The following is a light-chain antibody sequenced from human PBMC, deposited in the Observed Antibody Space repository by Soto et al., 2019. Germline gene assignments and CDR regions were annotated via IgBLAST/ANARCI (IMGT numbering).Light chain of an antibody. Sequence: QSVLTQPPSVSAAPGQKVTISCSGSSSNIGNNYVSWYQQLPETAPKLLIYDNDKRPSGIPDRFSGSRSGTSATLDITGLQTGDEADYHCGTWDTSLSAVVFGGGTKVTVL. CDR1: SSNIGNNY. CDR2: DND. J-gene: IGLJ2*01. V-gene: IGLV1-51*01. CDR3: GTWDTSLSAVV.